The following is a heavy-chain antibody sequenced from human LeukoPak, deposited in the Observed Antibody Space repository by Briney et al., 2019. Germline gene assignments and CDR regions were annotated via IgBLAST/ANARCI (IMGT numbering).Heavy chain of an antibody. D-gene: IGHD3-10*01. V-gene: IGHV4-34*01. J-gene: IGHJ4*02. CDR2: INHSGST. CDR1: GGSFSGYY. CDR3: ARGPRITMVRAKTFDY. Sequence: PSETLSLTCAVSGGSFSGYYWSWIRQPPGKGLEWIGEINHSGSTNYNPSLKSRVTISVDTSKNQFSLKLSSVTAADTAVYYCARGPRITMVRAKTFDYWGQGTLVTVSS.